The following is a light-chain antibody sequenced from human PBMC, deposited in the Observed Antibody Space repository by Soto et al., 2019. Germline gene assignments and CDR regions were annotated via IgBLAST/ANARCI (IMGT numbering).Light chain of an antibody. CDR2: DVS. CDR1: SSDVGGYNY. CDR3: TSYTSSSTQV. Sequence: QSVLTQPASMSGSPGQSITISCTGTSSDVGGYNYVSWYQQHPGKAPKLMIYDVSNRPSGVSNRFSGSKSGNTASLTISGLQAEDEADYYCTSYTSSSTQVFGTGTNVTVL. V-gene: IGLV2-14*01. J-gene: IGLJ1*01.